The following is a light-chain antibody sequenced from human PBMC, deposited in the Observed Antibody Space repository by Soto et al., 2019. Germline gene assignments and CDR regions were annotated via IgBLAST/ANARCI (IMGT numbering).Light chain of an antibody. CDR2: AAS. J-gene: IGKJ4*01. CDR3: QQLNSYPLT. Sequence: QVTQSRCSLYASVGDRVTIQCRASQWIVNYLAWYQQKPGIAPQLLIYAASTLRRGVPSRFSGSLSGTDFILTISSLQPEDFATYYCQQLNSYPLTFGGGTNVDI. V-gene: IGKV1-9*01. CDR1: QWIVNY.